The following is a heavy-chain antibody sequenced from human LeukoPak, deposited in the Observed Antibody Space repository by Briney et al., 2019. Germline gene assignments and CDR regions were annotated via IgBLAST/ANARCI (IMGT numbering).Heavy chain of an antibody. CDR2: IYYSGST. Sequence: MPSETLSLTCTVCGGSNSSYYWRWLRQPPGKGLEWIGYIYYSGSTNYNPSLKSRVTISVDTSKNQFSLKLSSVTAADTAMYYCARHVGFITLVRGVINNNWFDPWGEGTLVTVSS. D-gene: IGHD3-10*01. CDR1: GGSNSSYY. J-gene: IGHJ5*02. CDR3: ARHVGFITLVRGVINNNWFDP. V-gene: IGHV4-59*08.